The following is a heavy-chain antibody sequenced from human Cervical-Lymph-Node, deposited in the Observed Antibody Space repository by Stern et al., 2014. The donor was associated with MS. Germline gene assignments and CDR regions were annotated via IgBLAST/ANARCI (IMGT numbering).Heavy chain of an antibody. V-gene: IGHV3-7*01. Sequence: VQLVESGGGLVQPGGSQRLSCVASGSTFSTSWMSWVRPAPGKGLEWVANIKRDGSETYYLDSVKGRFTISRDNAKSSLYLEMNSLRAEDTAVYYCTRFLQSGWSDLFDSWGRGTLVTVSS. CDR2: IKRDGSET. CDR3: TRFLQSGWSDLFDS. J-gene: IGHJ5*01. CDR1: GSTFSTSW. D-gene: IGHD6-19*01.